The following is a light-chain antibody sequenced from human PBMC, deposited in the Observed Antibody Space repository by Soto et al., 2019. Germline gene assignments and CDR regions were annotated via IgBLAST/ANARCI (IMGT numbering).Light chain of an antibody. V-gene: IGLV2-14*01. Sequence: QSALTQPASVSGSPGQSITISCTGTSSYVGGYNYVSWYQQQAGKAPKLIIHEVSNRPSGVSNRFSGSKSGNTASLTISGLQAEDEADYYCDSYTSSRASVFGIGTKVTVL. J-gene: IGLJ1*01. CDR1: SSYVGGYNY. CDR3: DSYTSSRASV. CDR2: EVS.